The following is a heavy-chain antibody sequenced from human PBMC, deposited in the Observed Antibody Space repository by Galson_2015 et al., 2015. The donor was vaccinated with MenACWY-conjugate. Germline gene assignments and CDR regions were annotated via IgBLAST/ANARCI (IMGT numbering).Heavy chain of an antibody. CDR1: GFTFGESA. CDR2: IRSKAYGGTT. CDR3: TRNTATVYYFDY. J-gene: IGHJ4*02. D-gene: IGHD5-18*01. Sequence: ALRLCCAASGFTFGESAMSWFRQGAGKGLEWVGFIRSKAYGGTTEYAASVKGRFTISRDDSKSIAYLQMNSLKTEDTAVYYCTRNTATVYYFDYWGQGTLVTVSS. V-gene: IGHV3-49*03.